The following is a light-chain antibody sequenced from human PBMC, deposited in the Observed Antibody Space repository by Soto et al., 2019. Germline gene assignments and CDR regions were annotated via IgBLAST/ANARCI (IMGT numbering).Light chain of an antibody. Sequence: QSMLTQPASLSGSPGQSITISCTGTSSDVGGYNYVSWYQQHSGKAPKLMIYEVSNRPSGVSNRFSGSKSGNTASLTISGLQTEDEADYYCSSYTSSSSYVFGIGTKVP. J-gene: IGLJ1*01. CDR2: EVS. CDR1: SSDVGGYNY. CDR3: SSYTSSSSYV. V-gene: IGLV2-14*01.